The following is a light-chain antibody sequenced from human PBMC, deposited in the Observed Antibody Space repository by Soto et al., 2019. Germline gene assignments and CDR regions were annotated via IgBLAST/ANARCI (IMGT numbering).Light chain of an antibody. Sequence: DIQMTQSPSTLSGSVGDRVTITFRASQTISSWLAWYQQKPGKAPKLLIYAASSLQSGVPSRFSGSASGTDFTLTINRLEPEDFAVYYCQLYGISPHLGQGTRLEIK. J-gene: IGKJ5*01. CDR1: QTISSW. CDR3: QLYGISPH. CDR2: AAS. V-gene: IGKV1-5*01.